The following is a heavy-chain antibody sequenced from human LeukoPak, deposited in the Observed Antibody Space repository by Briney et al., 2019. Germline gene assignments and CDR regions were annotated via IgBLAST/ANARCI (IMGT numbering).Heavy chain of an antibody. D-gene: IGHD3-10*01. Sequence: PGGSLRLSCAASGFTFSSYGMHWVRQAPGKGLEWVAFIRYDGSNKYYADSVKGRFTISRDNSKNTLYLQMNSLRAEDTAVYYCAKDPRGGWGGLHYFDYWGQGTRSPSPQ. V-gene: IGHV3-30*02. CDR2: IRYDGSNK. CDR1: GFTFSSYG. CDR3: AKDPRGGWGGLHYFDY. J-gene: IGHJ4*02.